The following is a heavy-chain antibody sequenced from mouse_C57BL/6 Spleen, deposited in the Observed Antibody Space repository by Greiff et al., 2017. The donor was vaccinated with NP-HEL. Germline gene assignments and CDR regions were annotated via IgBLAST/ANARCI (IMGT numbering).Heavy chain of an antibody. CDR1: GFNIKDDY. CDR3: TARGANYAMDY. V-gene: IGHV14-4*01. J-gene: IGHJ4*01. CDR2: IDPENGDT. D-gene: IGHD1-1*01. Sequence: VQLQQSGAELVRPGASVKLSCTASGFNIKDDYMHWVKQRPEQGLEWIGWIDPENGDTEYASKFQGKATITADTSSNTAYRQLSSLTSEDTAVYYCTARGANYAMDYWGQGTSVTVSS.